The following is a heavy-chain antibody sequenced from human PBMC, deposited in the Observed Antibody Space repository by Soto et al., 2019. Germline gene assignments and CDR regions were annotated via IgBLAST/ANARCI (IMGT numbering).Heavy chain of an antibody. CDR3: ARDGRRYCSGGSCKGLDY. Sequence: QVQLVESGGGVVQPGRSLRLSCAASGFTFSSYGMHWVRQAPGKGLEWVAVIWYDGSNKYYADSVKGRFTISRDNSKNTLYLQMNSLRAEDTAVYYCARDGRRYCSGGSCKGLDYWGQGTLVTVSS. CDR2: IWYDGSNK. CDR1: GFTFSSYG. V-gene: IGHV3-33*01. J-gene: IGHJ4*02. D-gene: IGHD2-15*01.